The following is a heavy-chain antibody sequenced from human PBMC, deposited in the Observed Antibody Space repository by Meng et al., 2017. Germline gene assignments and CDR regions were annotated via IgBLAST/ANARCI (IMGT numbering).Heavy chain of an antibody. V-gene: IGHV1-69*06. J-gene: IGHJ4*02. CDR1: GGTFSSYA. Sequence: QGQLGQAGAEVKKPGSSVKVSCKASGGTFSSYAIGWVRQAPGQGLEWMGGIIPIFGTANYAQKFQGRVTITADKSTSTAYMELSSLRSEDTAVYYCARDGVGATEGYFDYWGQGTLVTVSS. CDR3: ARDGVGATEGYFDY. CDR2: IIPIFGTA. D-gene: IGHD1-26*01.